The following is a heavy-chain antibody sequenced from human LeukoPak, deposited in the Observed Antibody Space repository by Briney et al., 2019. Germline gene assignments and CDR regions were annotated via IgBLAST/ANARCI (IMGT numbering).Heavy chain of an antibody. CDR2: IIPIFGTA. D-gene: IGHD3-10*01. V-gene: IGHV1-69*05. CDR1: GGTFSGYA. J-gene: IGHJ5*02. Sequence: SVKVSCKASGGTFSGYAISWVRQAPGQGLEWMGRIIPIFGTANYAQKFQGRVTITTDESTSTAYMELSSLRSEDTAVYYCAREKWFGELPPSNWFDPWGQGTLVTVSS. CDR3: AREKWFGELPPSNWFDP.